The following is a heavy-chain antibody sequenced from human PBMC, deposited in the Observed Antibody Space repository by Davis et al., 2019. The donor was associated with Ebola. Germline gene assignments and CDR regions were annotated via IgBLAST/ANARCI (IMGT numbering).Heavy chain of an antibody. J-gene: IGHJ4*02. CDR1: GFTFSSYW. Sequence: GESLKISCAASGFTFSSYWMSWVRQGPGKGLEWVANIKQDGSETYYVDSVKGRFTISRDNAKNSLYLQMNSLRDEDTAVYYCARDLEVGQWLVLASFDYWGQGTLVTVSS. CDR3: ARDLEVGQWLVLASFDY. CDR2: IKQDGSET. D-gene: IGHD6-19*01. V-gene: IGHV3-7*01.